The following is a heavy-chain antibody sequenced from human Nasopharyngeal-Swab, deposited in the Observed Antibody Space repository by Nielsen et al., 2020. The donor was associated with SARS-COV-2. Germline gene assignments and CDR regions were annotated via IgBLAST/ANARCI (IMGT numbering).Heavy chain of an antibody. CDR1: GFTFDNYA. Sequence: SLRLSCAASGFTFDNYAMHWVRQAPGKGLEWVSGISWNSGSIGYADSVKGRFTISRDNAKNSLYLQMNSLRAEDTALYYCAKFVEGGSYGYYFDYWGQGTLVTVSS. D-gene: IGHD1-26*01. CDR2: ISWNSGSI. CDR3: AKFVEGGSYGYYFDY. V-gene: IGHV3-9*01. J-gene: IGHJ4*02.